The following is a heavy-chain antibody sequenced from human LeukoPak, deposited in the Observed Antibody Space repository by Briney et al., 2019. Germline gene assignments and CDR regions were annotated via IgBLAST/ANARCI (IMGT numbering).Heavy chain of an antibody. CDR3: ARGATYAYYQDY. J-gene: IGHJ4*02. CDR1: GFTLSTYI. V-gene: IGHV3-48*01. Sequence: GGSLRLPCAASGFTLSTYIMNWVRQAPGKGLEWVSYINSGSSTIYYADSVKGRFTISRDNAKNSLYLQMNSLRAEDTAVYYCARGATYAYYQDYWGQGTLVTVSS. D-gene: IGHD1-26*01. CDR2: INSGSSTI.